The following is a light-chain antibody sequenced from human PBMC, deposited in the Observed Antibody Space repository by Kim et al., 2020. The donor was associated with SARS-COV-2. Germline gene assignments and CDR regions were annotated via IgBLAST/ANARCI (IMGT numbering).Light chain of an antibody. Sequence: QSFAISCTGTSSDVVVYNYFSWYQQHPGKAPKVMIEDVTNRPSGVSNRFFGSKSGNTASLTISGLQAEDEADYYCSSYTSSSTLVFGTGTKVTVL. CDR1: SSDVVVYNY. CDR3: SSYTSSSTLV. V-gene: IGLV2-14*03. CDR2: DVT. J-gene: IGLJ1*01.